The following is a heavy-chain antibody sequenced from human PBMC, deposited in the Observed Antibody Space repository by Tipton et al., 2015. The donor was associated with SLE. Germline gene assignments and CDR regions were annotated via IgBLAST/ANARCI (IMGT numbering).Heavy chain of an antibody. D-gene: IGHD3-10*01. V-gene: IGHV4-34*01. CDR3: ARELRAGYFDY. CDR2: INHSGST. J-gene: IGHJ4*02. CDR1: GGSFSGYY. Sequence: LRLSCAVYGGSFSGYYWSWIRQPPGKGLAWIGEINHSGSTNYTPSLKSRVTISVDTSKNQFSLKLSSVTAADTAVYYCARELRAGYFDYWGQGTLVTVSS.